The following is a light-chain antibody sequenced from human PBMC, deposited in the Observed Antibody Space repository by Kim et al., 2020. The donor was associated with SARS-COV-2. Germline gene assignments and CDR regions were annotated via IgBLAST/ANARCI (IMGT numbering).Light chain of an antibody. CDR3: QQYNTYPFT. J-gene: IGKJ2*01. Sequence: GDRVTITCRASESISSRLAWYEQKPEKAPKLLIYDASSLKSGVPSRFSGSGSGTDFTLTITSLQPDDFATYYCQQYNTYPFTFGQGTKL. CDR2: DAS. V-gene: IGKV1-5*01. CDR1: ESISSR.